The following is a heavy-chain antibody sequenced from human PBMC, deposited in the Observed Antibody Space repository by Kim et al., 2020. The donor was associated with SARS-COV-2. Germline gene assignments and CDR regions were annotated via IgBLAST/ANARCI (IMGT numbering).Heavy chain of an antibody. CDR3: ARSAGPYDYYFDY. Sequence: GESLKISCKGSGYNFPSYWIGWVRQMPGKGLEWVGIIYLGDSDTRYSPSFRGQVIISADKSNTTAYLQWSSLKASDTAMYYCARSAGPYDYYFDYWGQGTLVTVSS. CDR2: IYLGDSDT. V-gene: IGHV5-51*01. D-gene: IGHD3-16*01. CDR1: GYNFPSYW. J-gene: IGHJ4*02.